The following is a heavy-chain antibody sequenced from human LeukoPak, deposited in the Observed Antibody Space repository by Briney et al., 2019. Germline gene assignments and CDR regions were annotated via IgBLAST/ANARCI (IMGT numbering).Heavy chain of an antibody. V-gene: IGHV4-4*07. CDR3: ARIKVDYYYYMDV. CDR2: IYTSGTT. CDR1: GDSVSSYY. Sequence: PSETLSLTCTVSGDSVSSYYWSWIRQPAGKGLEWIGLIYTSGTTKYNSYFKSRVTISVDKSKNQFSLKLRSVTAADTAVYYCARIKVDYYYYMDVWGKGTTVTVS. J-gene: IGHJ6*03.